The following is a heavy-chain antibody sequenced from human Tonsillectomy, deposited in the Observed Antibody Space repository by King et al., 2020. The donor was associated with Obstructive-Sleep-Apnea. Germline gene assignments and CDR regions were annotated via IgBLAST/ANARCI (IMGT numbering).Heavy chain of an antibody. Sequence: VQLVESGGGVVQPGRSLRLSCAASGFSFSAFAMHWVRQAPGKGLEWVAVTSYDGSDKSYADSVKGRFTISRDNSKNTLYLQMNSLTTEDTAVYFCAGDKVAVSFIIVEPTTYYYGIDVWGQGTTVTVSS. CDR3: AGDKVAVSFIIVEPTTYYYGIDV. V-gene: IGHV3-30*04. CDR1: GFSFSAFA. D-gene: IGHD1-26*01. J-gene: IGHJ6*02. CDR2: TSYDGSDK.